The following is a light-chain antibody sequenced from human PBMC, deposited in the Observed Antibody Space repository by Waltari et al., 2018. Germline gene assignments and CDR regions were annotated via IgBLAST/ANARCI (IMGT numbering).Light chain of an antibody. Sequence: QSALTQPASVSGSPGQSITISCTGTSSDVGGYNYVSWSQQHPGKAPKLMIDDVSNRPSGVSNRFSGSKSGNTASLTISGLQAEDEADYYCSSYTSSSTLNVVFGGGTKLTVL. V-gene: IGLV2-14*01. CDR3: SSYTSSSTLNVV. CDR2: DVS. J-gene: IGLJ2*01. CDR1: SSDVGGYNY.